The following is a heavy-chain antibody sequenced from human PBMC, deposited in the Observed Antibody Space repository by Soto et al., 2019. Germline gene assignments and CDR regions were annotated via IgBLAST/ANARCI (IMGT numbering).Heavy chain of an antibody. Sequence: SETLSLTCTVSGGSISSYYWSWIRQPPGKGLEWIGYIYYSGSTNYNPSLKSRVTISVDTSKNQFSLKLSSVAAADTAVYYCARADTAMVTDNPYYYGMDVWGQGTTVTVSS. V-gene: IGHV4-59*01. CDR3: ARADTAMVTDNPYYYGMDV. J-gene: IGHJ6*02. D-gene: IGHD5-18*01. CDR2: IYYSGST. CDR1: GGSISSYY.